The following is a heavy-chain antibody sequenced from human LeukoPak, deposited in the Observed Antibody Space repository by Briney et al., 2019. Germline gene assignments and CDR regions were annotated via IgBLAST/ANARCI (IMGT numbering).Heavy chain of an antibody. CDR2: IYSGGNT. CDR1: GFTVSGNS. CDR3: AKANSWNYDAATGDY. V-gene: IGHV3-53*05. D-gene: IGHD1-7*01. Sequence: QTGGSLRLSCTASGFTVSGNSMSWVRQAPGKGLEWVSFIYSGGNTHYSDSVKGRFTISRDNSKNTLYLQMNSLRAEDTAVYYCAKANSWNYDAATGDYWGQGTLVTVSS. J-gene: IGHJ4*02.